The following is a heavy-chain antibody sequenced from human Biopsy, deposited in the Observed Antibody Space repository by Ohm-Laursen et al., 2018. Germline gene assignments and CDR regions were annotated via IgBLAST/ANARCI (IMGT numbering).Heavy chain of an antibody. CDR1: GGSISSYY. J-gene: IGHJ3*02. CDR2: VYYSGST. CDR3: GRREVVITHDAFDT. V-gene: IGHV4-59*08. Sequence: SVTLSLTCTVSGGSISSYYWIWIRQPPGKGLEWIGDVYYSGSTNRNPSLKSRVTILVDTSKNQFSLKLNSVTAADTAVYYCGRREVVITHDAFDTWGQGTMVTVSS. D-gene: IGHD3-22*01.